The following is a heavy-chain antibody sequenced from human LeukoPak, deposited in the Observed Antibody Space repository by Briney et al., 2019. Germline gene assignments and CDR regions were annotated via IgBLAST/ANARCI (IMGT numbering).Heavy chain of an antibody. D-gene: IGHD3-22*01. CDR2: IYYSGST. V-gene: IGHV4-34*01. CDR1: GGSFSGYY. Sequence: PSETLSLTCAVYGGSFSGYYWSWIRQPPGKGLEWIGYIYYSGSTNYNPSLKSRVTISVDTSKNQFSLKLSSVTAADTAVYYCARGGGIRITMIVVWGQGTLVTVSS. CDR3: ARGGGIRITMIVV. J-gene: IGHJ4*02.